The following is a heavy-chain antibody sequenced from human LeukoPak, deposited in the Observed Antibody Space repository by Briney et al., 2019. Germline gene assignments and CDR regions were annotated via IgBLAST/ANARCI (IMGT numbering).Heavy chain of an antibody. CDR3: ARGPVVPAAIDWFDP. D-gene: IGHD2-2*02. CDR2: INPSGGST. CDR1: GYTFTSYY. Sequence: ASVKVSCKASGYTFTSYYMHWVRQAPGQGLEWMGIINPSGGSTSYAQKFQGRVTMTRDTSTSTVYVELSSLRSEDTAVYYCARGPVVPAAIDWFDPWGQGTLVTVSS. J-gene: IGHJ5*02. V-gene: IGHV1-46*01.